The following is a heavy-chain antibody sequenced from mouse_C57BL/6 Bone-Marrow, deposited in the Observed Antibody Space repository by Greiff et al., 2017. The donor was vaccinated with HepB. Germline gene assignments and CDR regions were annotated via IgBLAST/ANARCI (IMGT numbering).Heavy chain of an antibody. D-gene: IGHD1-1*01. Sequence: EVHLVESGGGLVKPGGSLKLSCAASGFTFSDYGMHWVRQAPEKGLEWVAYISSGSSTIYYADTVKGRFTISRDNAKNTLFLQMTSLRSEDTAMYYCARQYYGSSYGYYAMDHWGQGTSVTVSS. CDR3: ARQYYGSSYGYYAMDH. V-gene: IGHV5-17*01. J-gene: IGHJ4*01. CDR1: GFTFSDYG. CDR2: ISSGSSTI.